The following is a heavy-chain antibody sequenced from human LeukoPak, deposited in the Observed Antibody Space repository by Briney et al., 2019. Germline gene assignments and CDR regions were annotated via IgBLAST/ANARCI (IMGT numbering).Heavy chain of an antibody. CDR2: MNPNSGNT. CDR1: GYTFTSYD. V-gene: IGHV1-8*01. Sequence: ASVKVSCKASGYTFTSYDINWVRQETGQGLEWMGWMNPNSGNTGYAQKFQGRVTMTRNTSISTAYMELSSLRSEDTAVYYCASMKRITIFGVVISRYYYYGMDVWGQGTTVTVSS. J-gene: IGHJ6*02. CDR3: ASMKRITIFGVVISRYYYYGMDV. D-gene: IGHD3-3*01.